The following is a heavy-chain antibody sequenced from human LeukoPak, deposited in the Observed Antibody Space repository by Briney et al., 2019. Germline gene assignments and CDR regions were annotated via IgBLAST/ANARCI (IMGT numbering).Heavy chain of an antibody. V-gene: IGHV1-69*05. Sequence: ASVKVSCKASGGTFSSYAISWVRQAPGQGLEWMGRIIPIFGTANYAQKFQGRVTITTDESTSTAYMELSSLRSEDTAVCYCARDSSPYYYDSSGWGDAYWGQGTLVTVSS. CDR2: IIPIFGTA. CDR3: ARDSSPYYYDSSGWGDAY. J-gene: IGHJ4*02. D-gene: IGHD3-22*01. CDR1: GGTFSSYA.